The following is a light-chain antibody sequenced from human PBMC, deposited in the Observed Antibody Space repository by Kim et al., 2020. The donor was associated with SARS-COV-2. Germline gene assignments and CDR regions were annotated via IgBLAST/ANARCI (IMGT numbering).Light chain of an antibody. CDR1: SSDVGSYNR. CDR2: EVS. Sequence: GQSVTISCTGPSSDVGSYNRVSWYQQPPGTAPKLVIYEVSNRHSGVPDRFSGSKSGNTASLTISGLQAEDEADYYCSSYTSSSTYVFGTGTKVTVL. CDR3: SSYTSSSTYV. V-gene: IGLV2-18*02. J-gene: IGLJ1*01.